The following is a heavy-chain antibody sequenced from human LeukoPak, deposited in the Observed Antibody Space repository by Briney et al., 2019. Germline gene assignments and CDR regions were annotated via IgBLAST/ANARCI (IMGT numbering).Heavy chain of an antibody. Sequence: GASVKVSCKAAGYTFTSYGISWVRQAPGQGLEWMGWISAYNGNTNYAQKLQGRVTMTTDTATSTAYMELRSLRSDDTAVYYCAYSYYYGSGSHTSLDYWGQGTLVTVSS. J-gene: IGHJ4*02. D-gene: IGHD3-10*01. CDR3: AYSYYYGSGSHTSLDY. CDR2: ISAYNGNT. V-gene: IGHV1-18*01. CDR1: GYTFTSYG.